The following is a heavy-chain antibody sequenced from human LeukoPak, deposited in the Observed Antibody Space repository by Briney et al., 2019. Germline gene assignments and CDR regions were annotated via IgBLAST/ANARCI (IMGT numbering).Heavy chain of an antibody. CDR3: AKGAGHFINYFHY. Sequence: PGGSLRLSCAVSGFTVTNYAMGWVRQAPGKGLEWDSSISGSDKPDYGDSVKGRFTISRDKSKNTLFLQMDSLRADDTALYYCAKGAGHFINYFHYWGQGTLVTVSS. D-gene: IGHD6-13*01. CDR2: ISGSDKP. V-gene: IGHV3-23*01. CDR1: GFTVTNYA. J-gene: IGHJ4*02.